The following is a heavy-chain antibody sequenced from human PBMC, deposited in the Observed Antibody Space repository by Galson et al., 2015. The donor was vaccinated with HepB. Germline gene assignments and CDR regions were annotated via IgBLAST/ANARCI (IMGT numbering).Heavy chain of an antibody. CDR1: GFTFSSYS. CDR2: ISSSSSYI. Sequence: SLRLSCAASGFTFSSYSMKWVRQGPGRGLEGVSSISSSSSYIYYADSVKGRFTISRDNAKNSLYLQMNSLRAEDTAVYYCARARSGSHWYFDLWGRGTLVTVSS. J-gene: IGHJ2*01. D-gene: IGHD3-3*01. V-gene: IGHV3-21*01. CDR3: ARARSGSHWYFDL.